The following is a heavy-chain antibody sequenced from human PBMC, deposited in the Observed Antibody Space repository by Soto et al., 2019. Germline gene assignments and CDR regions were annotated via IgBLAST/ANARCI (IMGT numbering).Heavy chain of an antibody. CDR3: VTSLNYDFWRDGGRHYYFDY. J-gene: IGHJ4*02. CDR2: INHSGIT. V-gene: IGHV4-34*01. D-gene: IGHD3-3*01. CDR1: GGSFSGLY. Sequence: TLSLSCAVYGGSFSGLYWNWIRQSPGKGLEWIGEINHSGITKYNPSLKSRVIISVDKSNNQFSLRLSSVTAADTAVYFCVTSLNYDFWRDGGRHYYFDYWGQGTLVTVYS.